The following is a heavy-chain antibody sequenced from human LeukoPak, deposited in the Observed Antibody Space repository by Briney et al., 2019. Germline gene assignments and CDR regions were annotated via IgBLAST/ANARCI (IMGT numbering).Heavy chain of an antibody. CDR1: GGSISSSSYY. D-gene: IGHD6-19*01. V-gene: IGHV4-39*02. Sequence: SETLSLTCTVSGGSISSSSYYGGWIRQPPGKGLEWIGRIYYSGITCYNPSLKSRVTISVDTSKHHFSLKLSSVTAADTAVYYCAREIVAGLGVSFDIWGQGTMVTVSS. CDR2: IYYSGIT. J-gene: IGHJ3*02. CDR3: AREIVAGLGVSFDI.